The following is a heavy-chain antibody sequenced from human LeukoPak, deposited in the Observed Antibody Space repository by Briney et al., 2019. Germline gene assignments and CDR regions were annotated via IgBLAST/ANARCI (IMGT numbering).Heavy chain of an antibody. CDR3: ARCMVLSQGWCNWFDP. D-gene: IGHD6-13*01. CDR1: GFDLITYA. J-gene: IGHJ5*02. CDR2: IRIGGGGT. Sequence: GGSLRLSCAASGFDLITYAMTWVRQAPAKGLEWASSIRIGGGGTYYADSVKGRFTISRDNSENTLHLQMNNLRVGDTAKYFCARCMVLSQGWCNWFDPWGQGTLVTVSS. V-gene: IGHV3-23*01.